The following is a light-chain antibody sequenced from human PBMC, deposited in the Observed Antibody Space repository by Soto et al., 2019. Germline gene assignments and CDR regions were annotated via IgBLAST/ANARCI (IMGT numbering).Light chain of an antibody. CDR1: SGHNSYA. CDR3: QTWSTDIRV. V-gene: IGLV4-69*01. J-gene: IGLJ3*02. CDR2: VNSDGSH. Sequence: QSVLTQSPSASDSLGASVKLTCTLSSGHNSYAIAWHQQQPEKGPRYLMKVNSDGSHSKGDGIPDRFSGSSSGAERYLTISSLQSEDEADYYCQTWSTDIRVFGGGTKLTVL.